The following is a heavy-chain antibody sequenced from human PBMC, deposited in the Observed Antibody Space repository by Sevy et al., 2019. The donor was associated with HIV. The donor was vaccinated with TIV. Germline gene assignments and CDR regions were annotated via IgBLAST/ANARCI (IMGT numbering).Heavy chain of an antibody. CDR1: GFTFSSYS. CDR2: ISSSSSTI. Sequence: GGSLRLSCAASGFTFSSYSMNWVRQAPGKGLEWVSYISSSSSTIYYADSVKGRFTISRDNAKNSLYLQMNSLRDEDTAVYYCAREDIVVVPAAILYYYGMDVWGQWTTVTVSS. V-gene: IGHV3-48*02. D-gene: IGHD2-2*02. J-gene: IGHJ6*02. CDR3: AREDIVVVPAAILYYYGMDV.